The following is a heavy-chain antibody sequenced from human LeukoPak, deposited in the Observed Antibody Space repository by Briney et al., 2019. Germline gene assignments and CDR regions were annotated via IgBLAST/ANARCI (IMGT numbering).Heavy chain of an antibody. CDR3: ARVEDDSSGYYYVGYYFDY. Sequence: ASVKVSCKASGYTFTGYYMHWVQQAPGQGLEWMGWINPNSGGTNYAQKFQGRVTMTRDTSISTAYMELSRLRSDDTAVYYCARVEDDSSGYYYVGYYFDYWGQGTLVTVSS. CDR2: INPNSGGT. V-gene: IGHV1-2*02. CDR1: GYTFTGYY. D-gene: IGHD3-22*01. J-gene: IGHJ4*02.